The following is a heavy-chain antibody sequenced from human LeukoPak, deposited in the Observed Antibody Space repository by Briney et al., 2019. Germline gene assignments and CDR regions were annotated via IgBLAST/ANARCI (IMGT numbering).Heavy chain of an antibody. D-gene: IGHD6-13*01. Sequence: GESLKISCKGSGYSFKSYWIGWVRQMPGKGLEWMGIIYPGDSDTRYSPSFQGQVTISADKSISTAYIQWTSLKASDTAMYYCTRNTSSWSSPDSWGQGTPVTVSS. CDR1: GYSFKSYW. CDR3: TRNTSSWSSPDS. CDR2: IYPGDSDT. J-gene: IGHJ4*02. V-gene: IGHV5-51*01.